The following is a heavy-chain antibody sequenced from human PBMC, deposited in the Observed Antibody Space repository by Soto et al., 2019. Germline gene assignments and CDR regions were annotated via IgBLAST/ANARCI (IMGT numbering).Heavy chain of an antibody. Sequence: KTSETLSLTCTVSGGSVSSGNYYWSWIRQPPGKGLEWIGNIYYTGSTNYNPSLKSRVSISADTSKSQFSLKLSSVTAADTAVYYCAWNRGSYEYFDYWGQGTLVTVSS. J-gene: IGHJ4*02. CDR3: AWNRGSYEYFDY. V-gene: IGHV4-61*01. D-gene: IGHD1-26*01. CDR2: IYYTGST. CDR1: GGSVSSGNYY.